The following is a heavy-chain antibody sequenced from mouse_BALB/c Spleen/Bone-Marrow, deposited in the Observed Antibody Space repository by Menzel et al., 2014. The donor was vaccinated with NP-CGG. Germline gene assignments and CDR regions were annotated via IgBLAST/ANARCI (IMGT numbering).Heavy chain of an antibody. Sequence: EVKVVESGPELVKPGASVKMSCKASGYTFSSYVMHWVKQKPGQGLEWIGGINPYNDGTKYNEKFKGKATLTSDKSSSTACMELSSLTSEDSAVYYCARRRDDGYYRWDYWGQGTTLTVSS. V-gene: IGHV1-14*01. CDR2: INPYNDGT. CDR3: ARRRDDGYYRWDY. D-gene: IGHD2-3*01. CDR1: GYTFSSYV. J-gene: IGHJ2*01.